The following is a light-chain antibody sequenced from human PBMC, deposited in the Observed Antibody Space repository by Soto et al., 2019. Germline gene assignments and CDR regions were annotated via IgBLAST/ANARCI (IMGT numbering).Light chain of an antibody. V-gene: IGKV3-20*01. J-gene: IGKJ1*01. CDR3: QQYTDWPLT. CDR2: GIS. CDR1: RSVASNY. Sequence: EVVMTQSPATLSVSPGERATLSCRASRSVASNYLAWYQQKPGQAPRLLMYGISSRATGVPDRFSGSGSGTDFTLTISRLEPEDFAVYYCQQYTDWPLTFGQGTKVHIK.